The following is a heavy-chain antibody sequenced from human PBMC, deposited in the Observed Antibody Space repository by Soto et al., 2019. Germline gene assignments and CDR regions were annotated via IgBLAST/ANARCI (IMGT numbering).Heavy chain of an antibody. J-gene: IGHJ4*02. V-gene: IGHV3-33*01. Sequence: PGGSLRLSCAASGFTFSSYGMHWVRQAPGKGLEWVAVIWYDGSNKYYADSVKGRFTISRDNSKNTLYLQMNSLRAEDTAVYYCARVKSTPYYFDYWGQGTLVTVSS. D-gene: IGHD2-15*01. CDR2: IWYDGSNK. CDR3: ARVKSTPYYFDY. CDR1: GFTFSSYG.